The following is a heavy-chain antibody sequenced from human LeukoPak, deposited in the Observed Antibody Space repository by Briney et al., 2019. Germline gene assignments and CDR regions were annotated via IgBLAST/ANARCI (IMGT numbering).Heavy chain of an antibody. CDR3: ARDTNYYDSSGLGAAFDI. CDR2: ISSSSSYI. J-gene: IGHJ3*02. D-gene: IGHD3-22*01. Sequence: GGSLRLSCAASGFTLSSYSMNWVRQAPGKGLEWVSSISSSSSYIYYADSVKGRFTISRDNAKNSLYLQMNSLRAEDTAVYYCARDTNYYDSSGLGAAFDIWGQGTMVTVSS. CDR1: GFTLSSYS. V-gene: IGHV3-21*01.